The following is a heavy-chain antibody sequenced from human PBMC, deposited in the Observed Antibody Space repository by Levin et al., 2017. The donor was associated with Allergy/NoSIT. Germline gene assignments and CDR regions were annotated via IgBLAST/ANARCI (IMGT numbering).Heavy chain of an antibody. CDR1: GFTFSDYY. J-gene: IGHJ4*02. V-gene: IGHV3-11*03. CDR2: ISSSSSYT. D-gene: IGHD1-26*01. CDR3: AGGSGSPASDY. Sequence: GESLKISCAASGFTFSDYYMSWIRQAPGKGLEWVSYISSSSSYTNYADSVKGRFTISRDNAKNSLYLQMNSLRAEDTAVYYCAGGSGSPASDYWGQGTLVTVSS.